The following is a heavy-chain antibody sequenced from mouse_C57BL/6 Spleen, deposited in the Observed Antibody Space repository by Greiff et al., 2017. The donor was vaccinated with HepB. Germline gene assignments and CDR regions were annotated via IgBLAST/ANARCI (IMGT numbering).Heavy chain of an antibody. CDR2: ISSGSSTI. CDR1: GFTFSDYG. V-gene: IGHV5-17*01. J-gene: IGHJ1*03. CDR3: ASPGTPPGWYFDV. Sequence: VQLKESGGGLVKPGGSLKLSCAASGFTFSDYGMHWVRQAPEKGLEWVAYISSGSSTIYYADTVKGRFTISRDNAKNNLFRQMTSLRSEDTAMYYCASPGTPPGWYFDVWGTGTTVTVSS. D-gene: IGHD3-3*01.